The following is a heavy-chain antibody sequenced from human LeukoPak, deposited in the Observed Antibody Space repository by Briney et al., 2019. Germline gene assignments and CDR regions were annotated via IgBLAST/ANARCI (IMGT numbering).Heavy chain of an antibody. D-gene: IGHD3-3*01. CDR1: GGSISSYY. V-gene: IGHV4-59*12. J-gene: IGHJ3*02. CDR3: ARDAYYDFWSGYYHRRAFDI. CDR2: IYYSGST. Sequence: SETLSLTCTVSGGSISSYYWSWIRQPPGKGLEWIGYIYYSGSTNYNPSLKSRVTISVDTSKNQFSLKLSSVTAADTAVYYCARDAYYDFWSGYYHRRAFDIWGQGTMVTVSS.